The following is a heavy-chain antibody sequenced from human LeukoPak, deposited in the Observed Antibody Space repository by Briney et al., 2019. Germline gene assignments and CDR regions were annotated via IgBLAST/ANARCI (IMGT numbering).Heavy chain of an antibody. CDR2: XXXNGGRR. V-gene: IGHV3-20*04. CDR3: ASVPDDASGNSRYYFKT. J-gene: IGHJ4*02. CDR1: GFRLDAFG. D-gene: IGHD3-22*01. Sequence: TGGSLRLSCAASGFRLDAFGXXXXXHVPGKXXXXXXXXXXNGGRREYADSVKGRFXXXXDNAKNSLYLQMKSLRAEDTALYYCASVPDDASGNSRYYFKTWGQGTLVTVSS.